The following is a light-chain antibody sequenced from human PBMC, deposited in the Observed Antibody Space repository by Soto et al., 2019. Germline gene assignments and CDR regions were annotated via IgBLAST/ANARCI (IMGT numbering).Light chain of an antibody. Sequence: DIQLTQSPSTLSAPVGDRVTITCRASQSIGSWLAWYRQKPGKAPNLLIYKASSLESGVPSRFSGSGSGTEYTVTISSRQPEDFATNYCQQFNSYQWTFGQGTKVDIK. J-gene: IGKJ1*01. CDR2: KAS. CDR1: QSIGSW. V-gene: IGKV1-5*03. CDR3: QQFNSYQWT.